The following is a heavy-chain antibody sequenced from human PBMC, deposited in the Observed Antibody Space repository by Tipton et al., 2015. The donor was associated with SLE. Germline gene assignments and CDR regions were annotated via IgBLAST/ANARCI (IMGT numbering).Heavy chain of an antibody. V-gene: IGHV1-18*01. CDR2: ISTYNANT. D-gene: IGHD7-27*01. CDR1: GYTFSTYD. Sequence: QLVQSGAEVKKPGASVKVSCKASGYTFSTYDISWVRQAPGQGLEWMGWISTYNANTNYAQKFQGRVTMTTDTSTSTAYMELRSLRSDDTAVYYCARDENLTENDYWGQGTLVTVSS. J-gene: IGHJ4*02. CDR3: ARDENLTENDY.